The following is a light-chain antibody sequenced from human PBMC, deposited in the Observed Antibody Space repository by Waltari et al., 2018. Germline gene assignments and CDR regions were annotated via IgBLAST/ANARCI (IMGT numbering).Light chain of an antibody. J-gene: IGKJ2*01. Sequence: EIVLTQSPATLSLSPGERATLSCRASQSVSSYLGWYQQKPGQAPRLLINEASNRATGIPARFSGSGSGTDFTLTISSLEPEDFAVYYCQHRIDWPHTFGQGTKLEIK. V-gene: IGKV3-11*01. CDR3: QHRIDWPHT. CDR1: QSVSSY. CDR2: EAS.